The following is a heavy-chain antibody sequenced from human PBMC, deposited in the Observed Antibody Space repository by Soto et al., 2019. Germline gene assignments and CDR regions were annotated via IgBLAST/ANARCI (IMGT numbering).Heavy chain of an antibody. CDR2: IKPNSGGT. D-gene: IGHD2-21*01. V-gene: IGHV1-2*02. J-gene: IGHJ5*02. Sequence: QVQLVQSGAEVKKPGASVKVSCKASGYSFSGYYMNWVRQAPGQGLEWMGWIKPNSGGTDYAQKFQGRVTMSRDTSISTADMELRGLRSDDTAVYYCARTRCGIPRVTYNWFDPWGQGTLVTVSS. CDR3: ARTRCGIPRVTYNWFDP. CDR1: GYSFSGYY.